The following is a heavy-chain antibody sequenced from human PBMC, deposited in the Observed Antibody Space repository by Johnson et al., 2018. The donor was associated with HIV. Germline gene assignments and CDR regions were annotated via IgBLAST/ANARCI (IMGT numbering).Heavy chain of an antibody. CDR2: IKQDGSEK. D-gene: IGHD3-3*01. J-gene: IGHJ3*02. Sequence: MLLVESGGGVVQPGRSLRLSCAASGFTFSSYWMSCVRQAPGKGLEWVAIIKQDGSEKYYVDSVKGRFNISRDNAKNSLYLQINSLRAEDTAVYYCARDFYDAFDIWGQGTMVTVSS. CDR1: GFTFSSYW. CDR3: ARDFYDAFDI. V-gene: IGHV3-7*01.